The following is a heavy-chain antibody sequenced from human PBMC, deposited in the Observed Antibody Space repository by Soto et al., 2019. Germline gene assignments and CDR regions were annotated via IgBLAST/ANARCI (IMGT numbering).Heavy chain of an antibody. CDR2: IYTSGST. D-gene: IGHD3-3*01. CDR3: AREGRITIFGVVIIRGDAFDI. V-gene: IGHV4-4*07. J-gene: IGHJ3*02. Sequence: SETLSLTCTVSGGSISSYYWSWIRQPAGKGLEWIGRIYTSGSTNYNPSLKSRVTMSVDTSKNQFSLKLSSVTAADTAVYYCAREGRITIFGVVIIRGDAFDICGQRTMVTVSS. CDR1: GGSISSYY.